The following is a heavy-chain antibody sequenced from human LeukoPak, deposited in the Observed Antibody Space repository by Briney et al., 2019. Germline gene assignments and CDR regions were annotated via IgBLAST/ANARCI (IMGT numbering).Heavy chain of an antibody. V-gene: IGHV1-2*02. CDR1: GYTFTGYY. CDR3: ARESKYQLLPNFYYYYYMDV. Sequence: GASVKVSCKASGYTFTGYYMHWVRQAPGQGLEWMGWINPNSGGTNYAQKFQGRVTMTRDTSISTAYMELSRLRSEDTAVYYCARESKYQLLPNFYYYYYMDVWGKGTTVTVSS. D-gene: IGHD2-2*01. J-gene: IGHJ6*03. CDR2: INPNSGGT.